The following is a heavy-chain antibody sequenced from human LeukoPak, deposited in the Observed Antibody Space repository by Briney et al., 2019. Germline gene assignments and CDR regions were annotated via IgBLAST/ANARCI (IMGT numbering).Heavy chain of an antibody. CDR3: ARDDLEGSSWYNWFDP. V-gene: IGHV3-48*02. D-gene: IGHD6-13*01. Sequence: GGSRRLSCAASGFTFSTYDMNWVRQAPGKGLEWVSYISRSGTSKYYADSVKGRFTISRDNAKNSLYLQMNSLRDEDTAVYYCARDDLEGSSWYNWFDPWGQGTLVSVSS. J-gene: IGHJ5*02. CDR2: ISRSGTSK. CDR1: GFTFSTYD.